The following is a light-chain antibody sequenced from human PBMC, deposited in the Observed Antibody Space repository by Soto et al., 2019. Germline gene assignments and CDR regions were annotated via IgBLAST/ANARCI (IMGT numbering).Light chain of an antibody. CDR3: QVWDSSSDHWV. Sequence: SYELTQPPSVSVAPGKTARITCGGNNIESKSVHWYQQKPGQAPVLVIYYDSDRPSGIPERFSGSNSGNTATLTINRVEVGDEADYYCQVWDSSSDHWVFGGGTQLTVL. CDR2: YDS. J-gene: IGLJ3*02. V-gene: IGLV3-21*04. CDR1: NIESKS.